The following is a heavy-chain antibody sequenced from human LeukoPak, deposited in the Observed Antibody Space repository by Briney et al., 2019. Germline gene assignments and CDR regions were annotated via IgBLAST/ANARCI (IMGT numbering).Heavy chain of an antibody. CDR2: IFPSGGEI. J-gene: IGHJ6*03. D-gene: IGHD2-21*02. CDR3: AKDQYFVTGYYSHMDV. Sequence: PGGSLRLSCAASGFTFSSYSMNWVRQAPGKGLEWVSSIFPSGGEIHCADSVRGRFTISRDNSKSTLSLQMNSLRAEDTAVYYYAKDQYFVTGYYSHMDVWGKGTTVTISS. V-gene: IGHV3-21*01. CDR1: GFTFSSYS.